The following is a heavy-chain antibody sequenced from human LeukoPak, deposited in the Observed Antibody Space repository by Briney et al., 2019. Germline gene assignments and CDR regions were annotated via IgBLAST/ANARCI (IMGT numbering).Heavy chain of an antibody. Sequence: SVKVSCKASGGTFSNYTVTWVRQAPGQALEWVGGIIPIFGTANHADKFHGRVTITADESTSTVYMQLSNLRSEDTAIYYCARAYSSSSRDNWFDPWGQGTLVTVSS. CDR1: GGTFSNYT. V-gene: IGHV1-69*13. CDR2: IIPIFGTA. J-gene: IGHJ5*02. CDR3: ARAYSSSSRDNWFDP. D-gene: IGHD6-6*01.